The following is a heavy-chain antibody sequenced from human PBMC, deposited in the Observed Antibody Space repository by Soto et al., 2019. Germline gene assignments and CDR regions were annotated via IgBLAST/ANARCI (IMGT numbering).Heavy chain of an antibody. J-gene: IGHJ6*02. V-gene: IGHV1-46*01. Sequence: ASVKVSCKASGYTFTSYYVHWVRQAPGQGLEWMGIINPSGGSTSYAQKFQGRVTMTRDTSTSTVYMELSSLRSEDTAVYYCARDQGIAAAGPYYYYGMDVWGQGTMVTVSS. CDR3: ARDQGIAAAGPYYYYGMDV. D-gene: IGHD6-13*01. CDR1: GYTFTSYY. CDR2: INPSGGST.